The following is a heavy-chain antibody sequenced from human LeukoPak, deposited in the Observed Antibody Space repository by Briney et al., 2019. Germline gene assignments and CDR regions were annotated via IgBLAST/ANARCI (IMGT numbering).Heavy chain of an antibody. J-gene: IGHJ4*02. CDR2: IYHSGST. V-gene: IGHV4-61*08. D-gene: IGHD2-8*02. Sequence: SETLSLTCTVSGGSISSGGYYWSWIRQPPGKGLEWIGYIYHSGSTNYNPSLKSRVTISVDTSKNQFSLKLSSVTAADTAVYYCARDAPTGGFDYWGQGTLVTVSS. CDR3: ARDAPTGGFDY. CDR1: GGSISSGGYY.